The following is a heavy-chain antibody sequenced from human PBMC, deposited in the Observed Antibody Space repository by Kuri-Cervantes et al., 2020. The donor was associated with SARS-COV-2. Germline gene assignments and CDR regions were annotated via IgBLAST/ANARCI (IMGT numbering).Heavy chain of an antibody. CDR1: GYNFSTYW. D-gene: IGHD6-6*01. V-gene: IGHV5-51*01. CDR3: ARATAFLPSSNSPYYFDY. J-gene: IGHJ4*02. CDR2: IHPGDSDT. Sequence: GESLKISCQGSGYNFSTYWIGWVRQMPGKGLEWMGIIHPGDSDTRYSPSLQGQVTISADKSTSTAYLQWSSLKASDTAMYYCARATAFLPSSNSPYYFDYWGQGTLVTVSS.